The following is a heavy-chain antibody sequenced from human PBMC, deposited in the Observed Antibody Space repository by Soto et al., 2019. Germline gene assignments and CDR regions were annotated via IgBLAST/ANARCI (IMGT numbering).Heavy chain of an antibody. CDR3: VREGGAVAITHFDF. V-gene: IGHV3-30-3*01. CDR2: VLNDGTHT. D-gene: IGHD2-15*01. CDR1: GFTFSNYA. Sequence: SLRLSCAASGFTFSNYAMHWVRQAPGKGLEWVAVVLNDGTHTYYADSVKGRFTISRDNSKNTLYLQTDSLRGEDAAVYHCVREGGAVAITHFDFWGQGTQVTVSS. J-gene: IGHJ4*02.